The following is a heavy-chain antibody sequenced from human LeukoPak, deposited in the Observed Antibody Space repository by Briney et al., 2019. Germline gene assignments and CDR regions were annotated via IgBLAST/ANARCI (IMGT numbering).Heavy chain of an antibody. CDR2: INHSGST. J-gene: IGHJ6*03. V-gene: IGHV4-34*01. Sequence: SETLSLTCAVYGGSFSGYYWSWIRQPPGKGLEWIGEINHSGSTNYNPSLKSRVTISVDTSKNQFSLKLTSVTAADTAVYYCARLIAGGTMDVWGKGTTVTISS. CDR3: ARLIAGGTMDV. CDR1: GGSFSGYY. D-gene: IGHD1-26*01.